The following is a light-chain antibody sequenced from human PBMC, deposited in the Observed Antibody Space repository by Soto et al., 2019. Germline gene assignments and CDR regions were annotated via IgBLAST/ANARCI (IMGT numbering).Light chain of an antibody. CDR3: SSYAGSSTWV. V-gene: IGLV2-23*01. CDR2: EGN. J-gene: IGLJ2*01. CDR1: SSDVGSHYNL. Sequence: QSVLTQPASVSGSPGQSITISCTGTSSDVGSHYNLVSWYQQHPGKAPKIMIYEGNKRPSGVSDRFSGSKSGNTAFLTISGIKAEDEADYCCSSYAGSSTWVFGGGTKLTVL.